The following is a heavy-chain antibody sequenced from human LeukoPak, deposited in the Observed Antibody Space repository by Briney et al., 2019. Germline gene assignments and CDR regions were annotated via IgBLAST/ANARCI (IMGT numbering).Heavy chain of an antibody. J-gene: IGHJ4*02. CDR3: AKGKAGSSYSGIDF. CDR2: ISGSGGNT. D-gene: IGHD2-15*01. V-gene: IGHV3-23*01. Sequence: GGSLRLSCAASGFTFSNYAMSWVRQAPGKGLEWVSVISGSGGNTFSADSVKGRFTISRVSSKNTLHLQMNSLRAEDTAVYYCAKGKAGSSYSGIDFWGQGTLVTVSS. CDR1: GFTFSNYA.